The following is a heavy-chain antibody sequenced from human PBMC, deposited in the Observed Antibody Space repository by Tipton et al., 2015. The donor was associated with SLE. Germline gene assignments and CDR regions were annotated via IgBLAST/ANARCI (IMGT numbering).Heavy chain of an antibody. D-gene: IGHD3-9*01. Sequence: TLSLTCTVSGGSISSGGYYWSWIRQHPGKGLEWIGYIYYSGGTYYNPSLKSRVTISVDTSKNQFSLKLSSVTAADTAVYYCFLRYFDRLFSDAFDIWGQGTMVTVSS. V-gene: IGHV4-31*09. CDR3: FLRYFDRLFSDAFDI. CDR1: GGSISSGGYY. CDR2: IYYSGGT. J-gene: IGHJ3*02.